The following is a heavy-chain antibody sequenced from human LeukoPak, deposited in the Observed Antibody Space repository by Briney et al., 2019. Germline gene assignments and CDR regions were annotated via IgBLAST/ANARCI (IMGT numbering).Heavy chain of an antibody. CDR2: INAGNGNT. CDR1: GYTFTSYA. D-gene: IGHD3-10*01. V-gene: IGHV1-3*01. CDR3: ARVGMVRGVIFFDY. J-gene: IGHJ4*02. Sequence: ASVKVSCKASGYTFTSYAMHWVRQAPGQRLEWMGWINAGNGNTKYSQKFQGRVTITRDTSASTAYMELSSLRSEDTAVYYRARVGMVRGVIFFDYWGQGTLVTVSS.